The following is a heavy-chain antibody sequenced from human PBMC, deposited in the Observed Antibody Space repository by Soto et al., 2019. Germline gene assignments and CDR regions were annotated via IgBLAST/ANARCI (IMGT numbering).Heavy chain of an antibody. CDR1: GISLSTSGVG. CDR2: VYWNDDA. J-gene: IGHJ3*02. V-gene: IGHV2-5*01. CDR3: ARRLASLPVFAFDN. Sequence: QITLKGSGPPLVKPTQTLTLTCTLSGISLSTSGVGLGWIRQTPGKALEWFALVYWNDDAHYSPTLRSRLTITKDTSKILAVLTTHNMDPVDTTTYVCARRLASLPVFAFDNWGQGTVVTVSS.